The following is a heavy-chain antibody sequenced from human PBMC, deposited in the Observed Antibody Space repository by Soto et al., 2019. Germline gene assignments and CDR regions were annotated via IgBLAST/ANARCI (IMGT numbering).Heavy chain of an antibody. CDR2: IVPIFGTA. CDR1: GGPFRGYA. D-gene: IGHD5-12*01. Sequence: QVQLVQSGAEVKKPGSSVKVSCKASGGPFRGYAISWVRQAPGQGLEWMGGIVPIFGTANYAQKFQGRVTITADESTSTAYMELSSLRSEDTAVYYCARGLVTWGGYDYCGQGTLVTVSS. J-gene: IGHJ4*02. CDR3: ARGLVTWGGYDY. V-gene: IGHV1-69*12.